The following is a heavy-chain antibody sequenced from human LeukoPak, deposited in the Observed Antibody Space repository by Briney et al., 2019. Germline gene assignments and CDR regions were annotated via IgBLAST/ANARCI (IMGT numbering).Heavy chain of an antibody. Sequence: GGSLRLSCAASGFTFSSYGMHWVRQAPGKGLEWVSGINWNSGTIGYADSVKGRFTVSRDNAKNSLYLQMNSLRAEDTALYHCARGTSRYYYYGMDVWGQGITVTVSS. CDR2: INWNSGTI. CDR1: GFTFSSYG. V-gene: IGHV3-20*01. J-gene: IGHJ6*02. D-gene: IGHD3-9*01. CDR3: ARGTSRYYYYGMDV.